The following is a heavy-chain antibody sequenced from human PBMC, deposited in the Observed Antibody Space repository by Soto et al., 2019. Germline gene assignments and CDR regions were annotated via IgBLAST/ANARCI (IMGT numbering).Heavy chain of an antibody. CDR2: ISSSSSTI. D-gene: IGHD6-25*01. Sequence: PGASLRLSCAASGLTFSRYSLTCLRQAPGKGLEWVSYISSSSSTIYYADSVKGRFTISRDNAKNSLYLQMNSLRDEDTAVYYCARSRWSSGGQVWFDPWGQGT. J-gene: IGHJ5*02. CDR1: GLTFSRYS. V-gene: IGHV3-48*02. CDR3: ARSRWSSGGQVWFDP.